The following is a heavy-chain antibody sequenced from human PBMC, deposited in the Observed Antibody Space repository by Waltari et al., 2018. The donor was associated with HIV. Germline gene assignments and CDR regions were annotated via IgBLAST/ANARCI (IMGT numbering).Heavy chain of an antibody. CDR1: GSTFSSSW. Sequence: EVQLVASGGGLVQPGGSPRLSCAASGSTFSSSWMHWVRQAPGKGLVWVSRINGDGSSTDYADSVKGRFTISRDNAKNTLYLQVNTLRAEDTAVYFCARDAALFDWGQGTLVTVSS. V-gene: IGHV3-74*01. D-gene: IGHD3-10*02. J-gene: IGHJ4*02. CDR3: ARDAALFD. CDR2: INGDGSST.